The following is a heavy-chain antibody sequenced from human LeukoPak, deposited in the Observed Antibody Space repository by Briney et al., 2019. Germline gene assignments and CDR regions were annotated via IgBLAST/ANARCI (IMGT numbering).Heavy chain of an antibody. Sequence: PSETLSLTCTVSGGSIKSSSYSWGWIRQPPGKGLEWIGSIYFSENTYYNPSLENTYYNPSLKSRVTISVDTSENQFSLRLSSMTAADTAVYYCARALGSSWYVNKYYYYYVDVWGKGTTVTVSS. CDR2: IYFSENTYYNPSLENT. D-gene: IGHD6-13*01. CDR3: ARALGSSWYVNKYYYYYVDV. J-gene: IGHJ6*03. V-gene: IGHV4-39*07. CDR1: GGSIKSSSYS.